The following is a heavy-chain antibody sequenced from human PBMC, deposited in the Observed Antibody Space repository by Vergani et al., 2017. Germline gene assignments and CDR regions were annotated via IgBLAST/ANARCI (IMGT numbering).Heavy chain of an antibody. J-gene: IGHJ4*02. CDR3: ARSRIYYGAGSPDY. D-gene: IGHD3-10*01. CDR1: GASVNSYY. CDR2: VSFRGET. V-gene: IGHV4-59*02. Sequence: QVKLQESGPGLVKPSETLSLTCTVSGASVNSYYWSWIRQPPGKGLEWMGYVSFRGETLYDPSVKDRMTISLNTSSNQFSLYLTSGTAAYTAVYYCARSRIYYGAGSPDYWGQGTLVTVSS.